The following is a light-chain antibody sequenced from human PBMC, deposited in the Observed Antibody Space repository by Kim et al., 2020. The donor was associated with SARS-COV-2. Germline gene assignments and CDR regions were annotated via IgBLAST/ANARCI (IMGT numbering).Light chain of an antibody. CDR3: QAWDSGTVV. Sequence: SYELTQPPSVSVSPGQTVSITCSGDKLGEKYSCWYQQKSGQSPVLVIYQDFKRPSGIPERFSGSNFGNTATLTISGPQALYEADYYCQAWDSGTVVFGGGTQLTVL. CDR2: QDF. CDR1: KLGEKY. J-gene: IGLJ2*01. V-gene: IGLV3-1*01.